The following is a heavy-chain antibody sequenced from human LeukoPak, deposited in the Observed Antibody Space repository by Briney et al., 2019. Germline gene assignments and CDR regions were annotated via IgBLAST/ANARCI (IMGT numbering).Heavy chain of an antibody. Sequence: GGSLRLSCATSGFTFSSYAMHWVRQAPGKGLEWVANIKEDGSEKYYVDSVKGRFTISRDNAKKSLYLQMDSLRAEDTAVYYCATHGYSELRYFDWSTNEWGQGTLVTVSS. J-gene: IGHJ4*02. D-gene: IGHD3-9*01. V-gene: IGHV3-7*01. CDR3: ATHGYSELRYFDWSTNE. CDR1: GFTFSSYA. CDR2: IKEDGSEK.